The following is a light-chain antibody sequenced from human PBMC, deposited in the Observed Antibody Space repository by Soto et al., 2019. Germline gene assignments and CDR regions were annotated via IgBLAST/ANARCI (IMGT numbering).Light chain of an antibody. CDR1: QSVSSSY. CDR3: QQYGSSPAIT. J-gene: IGKJ5*01. V-gene: IGKV3-20*01. CDR2: GAS. Sequence: EIVLTQSPGTLSLSPGERATLSCRASQSVSSSYLAWYQQKPRQAPRLLIYGASSRATGIPDRFSGSGSGTDFTLTISRLEPEDFAVDYCQQYGSSPAITFGQGTRLEIK.